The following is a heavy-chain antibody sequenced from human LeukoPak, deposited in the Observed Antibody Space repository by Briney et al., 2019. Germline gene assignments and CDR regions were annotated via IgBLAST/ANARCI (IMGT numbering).Heavy chain of an antibody. CDR2: IWYDGSNK. V-gene: IGHV3-33*01. J-gene: IGHJ4*02. D-gene: IGHD3-16*01. CDR3: ARDALGIDQHYFDY. CDR1: GFTFSSYG. Sequence: QAGGSLRLSCAASGFTFSSYGMHWVRQAPGKGLEWVAVIWYDGSNKYYADSVKGRFTISRDNSKNTLYLQMNSLRAEDTAVYYCARDALGIDQHYFDYWGQGTPGHRLL.